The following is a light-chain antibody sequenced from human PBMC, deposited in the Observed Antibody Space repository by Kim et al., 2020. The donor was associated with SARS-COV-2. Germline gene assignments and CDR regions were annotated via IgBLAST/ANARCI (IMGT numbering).Light chain of an antibody. CDR3: QRAGT. Sequence: STLAASVGDRVTIPCRASQSISSWLAWYQQKPGKAPQLLIYKASSLESGVPSRFSGSGSGTEFTLTISSLQPDDFATYYCQRAGTFGQGTKVDIK. CDR2: KAS. J-gene: IGKJ1*01. CDR1: QSISSW. V-gene: IGKV1-5*03.